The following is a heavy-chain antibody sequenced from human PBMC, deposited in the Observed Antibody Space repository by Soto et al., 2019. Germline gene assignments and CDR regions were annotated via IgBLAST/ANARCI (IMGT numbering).Heavy chain of an antibody. CDR1: GFTFSSYG. J-gene: IGHJ3*02. CDR2: ISYDGSNK. D-gene: IGHD2-15*01. V-gene: IGHV3-30*18. Sequence: QVQLVESGGGVVQPGRSLRLSCAASGFTFSSYGMHWVRQAPGKGLEWVAVISYDGSNKYYADSVKGRFTISRDNSKNTLYLQMNSLRAEDTAVSYCAKGAVVGATFHDQDAFDIWGQGTMVTVSS. CDR3: AKGAVVGATFHDQDAFDI.